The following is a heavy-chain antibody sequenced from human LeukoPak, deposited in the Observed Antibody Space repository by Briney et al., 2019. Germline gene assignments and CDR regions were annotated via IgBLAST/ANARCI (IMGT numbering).Heavy chain of an antibody. J-gene: IGHJ4*02. Sequence: QAGGSLRLSCAASGLIFDDYAIHWVRQAPGKGLEWVSGISWNSGSIGYADSVKGRFTISRDNARNSLYLQMNSLRPEDTAFYYCAKDMGPGDYGSGLFDYWGQGTLVTVSS. CDR1: GLIFDDYA. CDR3: AKDMGPGDYGSGLFDY. V-gene: IGHV3-9*01. D-gene: IGHD3-10*01. CDR2: ISWNSGSI.